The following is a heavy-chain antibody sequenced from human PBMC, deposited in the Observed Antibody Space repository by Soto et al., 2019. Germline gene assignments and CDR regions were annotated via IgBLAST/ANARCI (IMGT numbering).Heavy chain of an antibody. D-gene: IGHD5-18*01. J-gene: IGHJ6*02. CDR2: ISGSGGST. CDR1: GFTFSSYA. Sequence: GGSLRLSCAASGFTFSSYAMSWVRQAPGKGLEWVSAISGSGGSTYYADSVKGRFTISRDNSKNTLYLQMNSLRAEDTAVYYCAKSPKRDPTAMATNYYYYYGMDVWGQGTTVTVSS. CDR3: AKSPKRDPTAMATNYYYYYGMDV. V-gene: IGHV3-23*01.